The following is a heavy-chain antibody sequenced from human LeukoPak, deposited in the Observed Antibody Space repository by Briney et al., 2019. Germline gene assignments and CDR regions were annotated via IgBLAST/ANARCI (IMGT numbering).Heavy chain of an antibody. CDR2: INPNSGGT. Sequence: ASVKVSCKASGYTFTGYYMHWVRQAPGQGLEWMGWINPNSGGTNYAQKFQGRVTMTRDTSISTAYMELSRLRSDDTAVYYCARTTVTTFYYYYYMDVWGKGTTVTVSS. CDR1: GYTFTGYY. D-gene: IGHD4-17*01. CDR3: ARTTVTTFYYYYYMDV. J-gene: IGHJ6*03. V-gene: IGHV1-2*02.